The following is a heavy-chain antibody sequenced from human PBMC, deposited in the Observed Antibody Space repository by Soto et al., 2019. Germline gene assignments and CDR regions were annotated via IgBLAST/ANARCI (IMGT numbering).Heavy chain of an antibody. CDR3: AREYYGLLTGYYTDY. CDR1: GFPFISYW. D-gene: IGHD3-9*01. CDR2: ISGAGVTT. Sequence: EVQLVESGGDLVQRGGSLILSCAASGFPFISYWMHWVRHTPGKGLDWVARISGAGVTTYYADSVTGRFTVSRDNAKNTLSLQISGLRAEDTAVYYCAREYYGLLTGYYTDYWGPGTLVSVSS. J-gene: IGHJ4*02. V-gene: IGHV3-74*01.